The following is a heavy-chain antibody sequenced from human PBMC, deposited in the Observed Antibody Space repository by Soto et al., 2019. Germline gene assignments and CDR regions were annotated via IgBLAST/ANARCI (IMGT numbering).Heavy chain of an antibody. CDR2: IYWRSNRV. D-gene: IGHD1-26*01. Sequence: DVHLVESGGGLVQPGRSLRLSCVASGFTSDDYAMHWVRQVPGKGLEWVSGIYWRSNRVDYADSVKGRFTVSRDNAKNSLYLQMNSLRPEDTAFYYCVKDILPGGADYWGQGTLVTVSS. V-gene: IGHV3-9*02. CDR1: GFTSDDYA. CDR3: VKDILPGGADY. J-gene: IGHJ4*02.